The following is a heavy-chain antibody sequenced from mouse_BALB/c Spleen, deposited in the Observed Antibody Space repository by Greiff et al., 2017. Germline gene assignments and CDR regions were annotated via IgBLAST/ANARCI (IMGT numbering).Heavy chain of an antibody. CDR3: TSPTVVAYWYFDV. J-gene: IGHJ1*01. V-gene: IGHV1S81*02. CDR1: GYTFTSSY. CDR2: INPSNGGT. Sequence: VQLQQPWAELVKPGASVKLSRKASGYTFTSSYMYWVKQRPGQGLEWIGGINPSNGGTNFNEKFKSKATLTVDKSSSTAYMQLSSLTSEDSAVYYCTSPTVVAYWYFDVWGAGTTVTVSS. D-gene: IGHD1-1*01.